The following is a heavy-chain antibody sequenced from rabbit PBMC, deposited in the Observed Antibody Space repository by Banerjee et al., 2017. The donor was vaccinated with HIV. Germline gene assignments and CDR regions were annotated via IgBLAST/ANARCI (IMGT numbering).Heavy chain of an antibody. D-gene: IGHD6-1*01. Sequence: QQQLGEPGGGLVKPGGTLTLTCKASGFTLSSYWMCWVRQAPGKGLELIACIATGSGGNTYYASWAKGRFTISKTSSTTVTLQMTSLTAADTATYFCARGYASAAGYGYGRVFNLWGPGTLVTVS. J-gene: IGHJ4*01. CDR2: IATGSGGNT. CDR3: ARGYASAAGYGYGRVFNL. CDR1: GFTLSSYW. V-gene: IGHV1S45*01.